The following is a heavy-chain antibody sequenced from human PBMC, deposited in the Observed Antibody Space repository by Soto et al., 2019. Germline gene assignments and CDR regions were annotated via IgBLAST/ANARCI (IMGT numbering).Heavy chain of an antibody. J-gene: IGHJ6*03. V-gene: IGHV1-3*01. CDR2: INAGNGNT. D-gene: IGHD3-10*01. Sequence: QVQLVQSGAEVKKPGASVKVSCKASGYTFTSYAMHWVRQAPGQRLEWMGWINAGNGNTKYSQKFQGRVTITRDTSASTAYMELSSLRSEDTAVYYCARDCGVRGVKGSYYYYYMDVWGKGTTVTVSS. CDR3: ARDCGVRGVKGSYYYYYMDV. CDR1: GYTFTSYA.